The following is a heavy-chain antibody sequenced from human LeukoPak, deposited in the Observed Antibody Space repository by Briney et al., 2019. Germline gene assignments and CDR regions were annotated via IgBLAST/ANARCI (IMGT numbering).Heavy chain of an antibody. CDR1: GFTFSSYG. CDR2: IRYDGSNK. CDR3: AKDVLLWFGELFGFPPWFDP. J-gene: IGHJ5*02. Sequence: PGGSLRLSCAASGFTFSSYGMHWVRQAPGKGLEWVAFIRYDGSNKYYADSVKGRFTISRDNSKNTLYLQMNSLRAEDTAVYYCAKDVLLWFGELFGFPPWFDPWGQGTLVTVSS. D-gene: IGHD3-10*01. V-gene: IGHV3-30*02.